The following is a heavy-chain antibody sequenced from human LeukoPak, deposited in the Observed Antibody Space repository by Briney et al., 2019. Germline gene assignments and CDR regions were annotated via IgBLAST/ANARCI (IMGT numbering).Heavy chain of an antibody. CDR1: GFIFSTSW. CDR2: IGPDGTDT. D-gene: IGHD3-10*01. CDR3: ARVGAVMVRGVPSYFDY. Sequence: GGSLRLSCAASGFIFSTSWMYWVRQAPGKGLVWVSRIGPDGTDTRYADPVKGRFTISRDNAENTLYLQMNSLRAEDTAVYYCARVGAVMVRGVPSYFDYWGQGTLVTVSS. V-gene: IGHV3-74*01. J-gene: IGHJ4*02.